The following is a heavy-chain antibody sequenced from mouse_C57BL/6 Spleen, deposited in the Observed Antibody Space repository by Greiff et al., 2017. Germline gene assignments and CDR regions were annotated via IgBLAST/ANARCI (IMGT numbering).Heavy chain of an antibody. CDR3: ARSGFTGAMDY. V-gene: IGHV1-64*01. CDR2: IHPNSGST. CDR1: GYTFTSYW. J-gene: IGHJ4*01. Sequence: VQLQQPGAELVKPGASVKLSCKASGYTFTSYWMHWVKQRPGQGLEWIGMIHPNSGSTNYNEKFKSKATLTVDKSSSTAYMQLSSLTSEDSAVYYCARSGFTGAMDYWGQGTSVTVSS.